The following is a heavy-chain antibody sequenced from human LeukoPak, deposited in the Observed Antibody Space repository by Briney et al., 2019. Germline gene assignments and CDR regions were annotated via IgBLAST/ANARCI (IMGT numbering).Heavy chain of an antibody. D-gene: IGHD6-6*01. J-gene: IGHJ4*02. CDR1: GFTFRNHW. CDR3: ARDQRVTGRPDIDY. CDR2: ISSDGSST. V-gene: IGHV3-74*03. Sequence: GGSLRLSCAASGFTFRNHWMHWVRQTPGKGLVWVSRISSDGSSTTYADSVKGRFTISRGNAKNTLYLQMNNLRAEDTAMYYCARDQRVTGRPDIDYWGQGTLVIVSS.